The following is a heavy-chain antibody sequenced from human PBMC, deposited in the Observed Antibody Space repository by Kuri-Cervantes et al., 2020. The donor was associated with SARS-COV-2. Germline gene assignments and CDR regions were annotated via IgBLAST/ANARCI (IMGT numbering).Heavy chain of an antibody. V-gene: IGHV4-59*01. Sequence: GSLRLSCTVSGGSISSYYWRWIRQPPGKGLEWIGYIYYSGSTNYNPSLKSQVTISVDTSKNQFSLKLSSVTAADTAVYYCARHTPSYYDFWSGYLIYYGMDVWGQGTTVTVSS. CDR2: IYYSGST. CDR3: ARHTPSYYDFWSGYLIYYGMDV. D-gene: IGHD3-3*01. J-gene: IGHJ6*02. CDR1: GGSISSYY.